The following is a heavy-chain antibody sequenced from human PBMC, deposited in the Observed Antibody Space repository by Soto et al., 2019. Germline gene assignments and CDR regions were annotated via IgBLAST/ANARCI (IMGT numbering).Heavy chain of an antibody. CDR3: ARESTGQFDY. D-gene: IGHD2-2*01. V-gene: IGHV1-3*01. J-gene: IGHJ4*02. Sequence: GASVKVSCKASGYTFTSYAMHWVRQAPGQRLEWMGWINAGNGNTKYSQKFQGQVTISADTSISTVYLQWDSLKASDTAIYHCARESTGQFDYWGQGTQVTVSS. CDR1: GYTFTSYA. CDR2: INAGNGNT.